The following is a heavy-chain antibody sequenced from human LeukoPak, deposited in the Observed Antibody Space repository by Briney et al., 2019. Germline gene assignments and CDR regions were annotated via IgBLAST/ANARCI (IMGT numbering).Heavy chain of an antibody. J-gene: IGHJ4*02. CDR2: ISYDGSNK. Sequence: GGSLRLSCAASGFTFSSYAMHWVRQAPGKGLEWVAVISYDGSNKYYADSVKGRFTISRDNSKNTLYLQMNSLIPEDTAVYYCARAPHSSGWSFDYGGQGSLVAVSS. CDR1: GFTFSSYA. CDR3: ARAPHSSGWSFDY. D-gene: IGHD6-13*01. V-gene: IGHV3-30-3*01.